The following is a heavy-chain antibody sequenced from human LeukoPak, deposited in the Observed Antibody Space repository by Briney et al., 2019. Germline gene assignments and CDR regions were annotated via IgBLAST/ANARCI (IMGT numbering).Heavy chain of an antibody. CDR2: IYYSGST. V-gene: IGHV4-31*03. CDR3: ARMTWGFDP. Sequence: PSQTLSLTCTVSGGSISSGGYSWSWIRQHPGKGLEWIGYIYYSGSTYYNPSLKSRVTISVDTSKNQFSLKLSSVTAADTAVYYCARMTWGFDPWGQGTLVTVST. J-gene: IGHJ5*02. CDR1: GGSISSGGYS.